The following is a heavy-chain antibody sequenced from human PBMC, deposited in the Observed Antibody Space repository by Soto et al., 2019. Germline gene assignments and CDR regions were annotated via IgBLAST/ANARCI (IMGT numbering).Heavy chain of an antibody. V-gene: IGHV3-23*01. CDR3: AKERERGTETTLYYGLDV. CDR1: GFTFSDYA. Sequence: EVQLLESGGGLIQPGGSLRLSCVSSGFTFSDYAMTWVRQAPGKGLEWVSSISGGAGRTYFADSVKDRFSISRDNARSTLFLQMNSLRVEDTALYYCAKERERGTETTLYYGLDVWGQGTTVTVSS. J-gene: IGHJ6*02. D-gene: IGHD4-4*01. CDR2: ISGGAGRT.